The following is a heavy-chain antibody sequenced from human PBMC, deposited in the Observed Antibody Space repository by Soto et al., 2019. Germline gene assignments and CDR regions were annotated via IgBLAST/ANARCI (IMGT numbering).Heavy chain of an antibody. V-gene: IGHV3-9*01. D-gene: IGHD1-20*01. CDR1: GFTFDDYA. J-gene: IGHJ5*02. CDR2: ISWNSGSI. Sequence: EVQLVESGGGLVQPGRSLRLSCAASGFTFDDYAMHWVRQAPGKGLEWVSGISWNSGSIGYADSVKGRFTISRDNAKNSLYLQMNSLRAQDTALYYCAKDKRSRHTWNGWFDPWGQGTLVTVSS. CDR3: AKDKRSRHTWNGWFDP.